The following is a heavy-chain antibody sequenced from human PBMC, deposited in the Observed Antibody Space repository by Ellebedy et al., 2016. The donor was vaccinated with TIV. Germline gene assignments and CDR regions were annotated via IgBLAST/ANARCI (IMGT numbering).Heavy chain of an antibody. CDR3: ARRGWWELLPDQVGAFDI. CDR2: IYYSGST. Sequence: SETLSLXXTVSGGSISSSSYYWGWIRQPPGKGLEWIGSIYYSGSTYYNPSLKSRVTISVDTSKNQFSLKLSSVTAADTAVYYCARRGWWELLPDQVGAFDIWGQGTMVTVSS. V-gene: IGHV4-39*01. J-gene: IGHJ3*02. D-gene: IGHD1-26*01. CDR1: GGSISSSSYY.